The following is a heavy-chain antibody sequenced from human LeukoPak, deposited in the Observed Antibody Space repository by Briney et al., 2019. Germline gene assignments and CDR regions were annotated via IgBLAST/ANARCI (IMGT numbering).Heavy chain of an antibody. Sequence: GESLKISCKASGYSITNSWIGWVHQMPGKVLEWMGIIYPGDSDTKYGPSFQGQVTISADKSISTAYLQWSSLKASDNAMYYCARLLRHCSGGSCYFSWFDPWGQGTLVTVSS. CDR3: ARLLRHCSGGSCYFSWFDP. D-gene: IGHD2-15*01. J-gene: IGHJ5*02. CDR2: IYPGDSDT. CDR1: GYSITNSW. V-gene: IGHV5-51*07.